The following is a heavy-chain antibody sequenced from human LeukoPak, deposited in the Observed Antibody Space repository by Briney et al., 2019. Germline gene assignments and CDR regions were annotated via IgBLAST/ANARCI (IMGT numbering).Heavy chain of an antibody. D-gene: IGHD3-22*01. V-gene: IGHV4-39*07. CDR1: GGSISSSSYY. J-gene: IGHJ4*02. Sequence: PSETLSLTCTVSGGSISSSSYYWGWIRQPPGKGLEWIGSIYYSGRTYYNPSLKSRVTISVDTSKNQFSLKLSSVTAADTAVYYCARVTGVLMIVLDYWGQGTLVTVSS. CDR3: ARVTGVLMIVLDY. CDR2: IYYSGRT.